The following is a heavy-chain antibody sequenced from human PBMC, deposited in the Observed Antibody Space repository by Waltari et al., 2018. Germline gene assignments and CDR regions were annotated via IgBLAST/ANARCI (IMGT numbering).Heavy chain of an antibody. J-gene: IGHJ6*02. CDR3: ARGALSYDDGMDV. CDR1: GYTFTGYY. Sequence: QVQLVQSGAEVKKPGASVKVSCKASGYTFTGYYMHWVRQAPGQGLEWMGRFNANSGGTNYAQKFQGMVTMTRDTSISTAYMELSRLRSDDTAVYYCARGALSYDDGMDVWGQGTTVTVSS. V-gene: IGHV1-2*06. CDR2: FNANSGGT. D-gene: IGHD3-16*01.